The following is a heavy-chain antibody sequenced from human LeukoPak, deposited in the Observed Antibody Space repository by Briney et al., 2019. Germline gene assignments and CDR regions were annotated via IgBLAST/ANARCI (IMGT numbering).Heavy chain of an antibody. CDR2: ISSDGSST. J-gene: IGHJ6*02. Sequence: QPGGSLRLSCAASGFTFSSYWMHWVRQAPGKGLVWVSRISSDGSSTSYADSVKGRFTIPRDNAKNTLYLQMNSLRAEDTAVYYCARAEVGFLEWLPLPDYYYYYGMDVWGQGTTVTVSS. CDR3: ARAEVGFLEWLPLPDYYYYYGMDV. D-gene: IGHD3-3*02. V-gene: IGHV3-74*01. CDR1: GFTFSSYW.